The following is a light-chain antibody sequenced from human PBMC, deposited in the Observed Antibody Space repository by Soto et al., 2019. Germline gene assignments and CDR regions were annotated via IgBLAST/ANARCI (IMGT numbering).Light chain of an antibody. CDR1: QSISNY. J-gene: IGKJ4*01. V-gene: IGKV1-39*01. Sequence: DMQMTQTPSSPSASIRNRVSITCRASQSISNYLNWYQQKPGKAPKVLIYAASSLQSGVPSRFSGSGSGTDFTLTISSLQPEDTATYYCQQYDNLPLTFGGGTKVDIK. CDR2: AAS. CDR3: QQYDNLPLT.